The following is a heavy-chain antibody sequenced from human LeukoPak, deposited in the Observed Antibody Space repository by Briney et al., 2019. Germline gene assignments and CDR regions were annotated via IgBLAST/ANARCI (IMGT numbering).Heavy chain of an antibody. Sequence: GGSLRLSCAASGFTFGNYGMSWVRQAPGKGLEWVSGINWNGGSTGYADSVEGRFTISRDNAKNSLYLQMNSLRAEDTAVYYCATYSSAFSYWGQGTLVTVSS. D-gene: IGHD6-19*01. J-gene: IGHJ4*02. CDR3: ATYSSAFSY. V-gene: IGHV3-20*04. CDR1: GFTFGNYG. CDR2: INWNGGST.